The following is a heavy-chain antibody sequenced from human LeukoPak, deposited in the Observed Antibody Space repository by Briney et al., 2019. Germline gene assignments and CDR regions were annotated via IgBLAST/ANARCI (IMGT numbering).Heavy chain of an antibody. Sequence: GGSLRLSCTASGFTVSSNFMSWVRQAPGKGLEWVSVIRSDGSTNHADSVKGRFTISRDNSKNTLYLQMNNLRAEDTAMYYCAREMYSGMYNDAFDIWGQGTKVTVSS. CDR2: IRSDGST. D-gene: IGHD1-26*01. J-gene: IGHJ3*02. CDR1: GFTVSSNF. CDR3: AREMYSGMYNDAFDI. V-gene: IGHV3-53*01.